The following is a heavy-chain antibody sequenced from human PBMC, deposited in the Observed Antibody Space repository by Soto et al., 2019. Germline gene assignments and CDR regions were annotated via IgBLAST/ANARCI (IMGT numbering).Heavy chain of an antibody. V-gene: IGHV6-1*01. CDR3: ARGEQYSGRIFDY. Sequence: PSPTLSLTCDITGDSVSSNSAGWSWVRQSPSRGLEWLGRTYYRSKWYYEYAVSVRGRITINPDTSKNQYSLQLNSVTPEDTAVYFCARGEQYSGRIFDYWGQGTLVTVSS. CDR2: TYYRSKWYY. J-gene: IGHJ4*01. CDR1: GDSVSSNSAG. D-gene: IGHD1-26*01.